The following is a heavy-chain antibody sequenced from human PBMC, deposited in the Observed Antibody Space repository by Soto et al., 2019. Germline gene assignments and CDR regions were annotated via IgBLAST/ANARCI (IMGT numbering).Heavy chain of an antibody. V-gene: IGHV3-23*01. CDR3: AKSKLITMIVVVISPFDY. D-gene: IGHD3-22*01. CDR2: ISGSGGST. J-gene: IGHJ4*02. Sequence: PGGSLRLSCAASGFTFSSYAMSWVRQAPGKGLEWVSAISGSGGSTYYADSVKGRFTISRDNSKNTLYLQMNSLRAEDTAVYYCAKSKLITMIVVVISPFDYWGQGTLVTVSS. CDR1: GFTFSSYA.